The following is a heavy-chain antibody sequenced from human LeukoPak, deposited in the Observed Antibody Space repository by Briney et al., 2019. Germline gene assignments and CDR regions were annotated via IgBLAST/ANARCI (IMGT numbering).Heavy chain of an antibody. V-gene: IGHV5-51*01. D-gene: IGHD6-19*01. J-gene: IGHJ1*01. Sequence: GESLKISCKGSGYSSTSYWICWVRQMPGKDLEWMGIIYPGDSDTRYSPSFQGQVTISADKSISTAYLQWSSLKASDTAMYYCARGPQTPGYGSGRNYFQHWSQGTLVTVSS. CDR2: IYPGDSDT. CDR3: ARGPQTPGYGSGRNYFQH. CDR1: GYSSTSYW.